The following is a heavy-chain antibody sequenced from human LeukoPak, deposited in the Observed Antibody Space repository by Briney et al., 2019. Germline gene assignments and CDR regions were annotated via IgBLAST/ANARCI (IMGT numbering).Heavy chain of an antibody. CDR1: GGSISSSSYY. V-gene: IGHV4-39*07. CDR3: AIWNSWDHSSSHD. J-gene: IGHJ4*02. Sequence: SETLSLTCTVSGGSISSSSYYWGWISQPPGKGLEWIGSIYYSGSTYYNPSLKSRVTISVDTSKNQFSLKLSSVTAADTAVYYCAIWNSWDHSSSHDWGQGTLVTVSS. CDR2: IYYSGST. D-gene: IGHD6-13*01.